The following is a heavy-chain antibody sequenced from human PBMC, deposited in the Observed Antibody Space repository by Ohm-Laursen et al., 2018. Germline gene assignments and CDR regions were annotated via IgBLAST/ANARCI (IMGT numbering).Heavy chain of an antibody. CDR2: ISPYGDKT. CDR1: GYIFTGTY. D-gene: IGHD3-10*01. V-gene: IGHV1-2*02. Sequence: ASVKVSCKASGYIFTGTYMHWVRQAPGQGLEWMGVISPYGDKTNYAQKFQGRVTMTRDTPISTVYMELTRLTSDDTAVYYCATVTSGYWGQGTLVTVSS. CDR3: ATVTSGY. J-gene: IGHJ4*02.